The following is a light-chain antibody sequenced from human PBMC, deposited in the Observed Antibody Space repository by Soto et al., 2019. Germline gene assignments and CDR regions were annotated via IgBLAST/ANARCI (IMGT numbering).Light chain of an antibody. CDR3: SSYAGSSNV. J-gene: IGLJ1*01. Sequence: QSALTQPSSASSSPGHSVAISCSGTSSDVGGYSYVSWYQQHPGKAPKLMIYEVNKRPSGVPDRFSGSKSGNTASLTVSGLQAEDEADYYCSSYAGSSNVFGTGTKVTVL. CDR2: EVN. V-gene: IGLV2-8*01. CDR1: SSDVGGYSY.